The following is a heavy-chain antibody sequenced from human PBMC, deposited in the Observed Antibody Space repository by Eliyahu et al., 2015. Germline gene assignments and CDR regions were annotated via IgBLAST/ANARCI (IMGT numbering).Heavy chain of an antibody. CDR2: MYNGGAT. CDR3: ARDLGAYKRAFDY. CDR1: GFTVSSNY. V-gene: IGHV3-53*01. Sequence: EVQLVESGGGLIQPGGSLRLSCAASGFTVSSNYMXWVRQAPGKGLEWLSVMYNGGATYYADSVKGRFTISGDNSKNTLYLQMNSLRADDTAVYYCARDLGAYKRAFDYWGQGTLVTVSS. D-gene: IGHD3-16*01. J-gene: IGHJ4*02.